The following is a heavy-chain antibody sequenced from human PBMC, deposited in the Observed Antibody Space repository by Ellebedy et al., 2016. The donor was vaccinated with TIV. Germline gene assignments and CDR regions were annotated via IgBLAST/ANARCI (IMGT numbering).Heavy chain of an antibody. CDR2: MYSSGTT. CDR3: ARDPPAITYRTWG. CDR1: GITVSNNY. J-gene: IGHJ4*02. V-gene: IGHV3-66*01. D-gene: IGHD5-24*01. Sequence: GGSLRLXXAASGITVSNNYMRWVRQAPGKGLEWVSLMYSSGTTHYADSVKGRFTISRDSSKNTLYLQMNSLRVEDTAVYYCARDPPAITYRTWGWGQGTLATVSS.